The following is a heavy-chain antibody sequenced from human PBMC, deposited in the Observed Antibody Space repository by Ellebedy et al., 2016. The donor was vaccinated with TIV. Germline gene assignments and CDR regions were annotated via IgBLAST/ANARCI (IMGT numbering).Heavy chain of an antibody. CDR2: IWYDGSNK. J-gene: IGHJ4*02. CDR3: ARDRTRYGAPDY. D-gene: IGHD1-14*01. Sequence: GESLKISCAASGFTFSSYGMHWVRQAPGKGLEWVAVIWYDGSNKYYADSVKGRFTISRDNSKNTLYLQMNSLRAEDTAVYYCARDRTRYGAPDYWGQGTLVTDSS. CDR1: GFTFSSYG. V-gene: IGHV3-33*01.